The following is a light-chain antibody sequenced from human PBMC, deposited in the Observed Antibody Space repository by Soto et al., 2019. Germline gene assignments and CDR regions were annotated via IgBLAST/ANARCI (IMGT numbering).Light chain of an antibody. CDR1: QSVSSY. Sequence: EILFTQSPGTLSLSPGERATLSCRASQSVSSYLAWYQQKNGQAPRLLIYDASDRDTGIPARFSGSGSGTDFTLTISRLEPEDFEVYYCQQRSNWPPVFGGGTKVDIK. CDR3: QQRSNWPPV. J-gene: IGKJ4*01. CDR2: DAS. V-gene: IGKV3-11*01.